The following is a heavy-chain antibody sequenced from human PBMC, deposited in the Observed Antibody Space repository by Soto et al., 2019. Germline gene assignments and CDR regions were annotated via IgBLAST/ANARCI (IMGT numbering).Heavy chain of an antibody. CDR3: ASANDFWSGYSDY. CDR2: IYYSGST. V-gene: IGHV4-30-4*01. Sequence: SETLSLTCTVSGGSISSGDYYWSWIRQPPGKGLEWIGYIYYSGSTYYNPSLKSRVTISVDTSKNQFSLKLSSVTAADTAVYYCASANDFWSGYSDYWGQGTLVTVS. D-gene: IGHD3-3*01. CDR1: GGSISSGDYY. J-gene: IGHJ4*02.